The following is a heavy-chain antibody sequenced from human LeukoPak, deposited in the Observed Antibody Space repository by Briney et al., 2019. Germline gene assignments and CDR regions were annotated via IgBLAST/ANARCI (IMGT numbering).Heavy chain of an antibody. CDR3: VRGTGY. V-gene: IGHV3-64D*06. CDR1: GFTFSTYV. J-gene: IGHJ4*02. Sequence: GSLRLSCSVSGFTFSTYVMHWVRQAPGKGLEYVSAISSNGDNIYYADSVKGRFTISRDNSKNTLYLQMSSLRADDTAVYYCVRGTGYWGQGTLVTVSS. CDR2: ISSNGDNI.